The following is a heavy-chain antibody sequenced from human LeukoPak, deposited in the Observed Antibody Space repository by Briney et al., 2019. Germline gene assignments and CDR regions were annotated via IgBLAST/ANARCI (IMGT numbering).Heavy chain of an antibody. CDR2: IYYSGST. CDR3: ARGQTTVTNNWVDP. V-gene: IGHV4-31*03. Sequence: SQTLSLTCTVSGGSISSGGYYWSWIRQHPGRGVEWIGYIYYSGSTYYNPSLKSRVTISVDTSKNQFSLKLSSVTAADTAVYYCARGQTTVTNNWVDPRGQGTLVTVSS. CDR1: GGSISSGGYY. J-gene: IGHJ5*02. D-gene: IGHD4-17*01.